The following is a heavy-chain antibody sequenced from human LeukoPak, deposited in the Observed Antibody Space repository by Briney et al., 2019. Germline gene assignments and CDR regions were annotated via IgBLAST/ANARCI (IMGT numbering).Heavy chain of an antibody. D-gene: IGHD4-17*01. V-gene: IGHV4-38-2*02. J-gene: IGHJ4*02. CDR2: VYISGST. CDR1: GYSISSGYY. Sequence: SETLSLTCTVSGYSISSGYYWGWIRQPPGKGLEWIGRVYISGSTNYNPSLKSRVTISVDTSKNQFSLKLNSVTAADTAVYYCARGGENGDYYFNYWGQGNLVTVSS. CDR3: ARGGENGDYYFNY.